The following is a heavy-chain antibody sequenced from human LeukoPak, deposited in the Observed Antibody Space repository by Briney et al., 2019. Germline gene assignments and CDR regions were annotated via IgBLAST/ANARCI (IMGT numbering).Heavy chain of an antibody. Sequence: SETLSLTCAVYGGSFSGYYWSWIRQPPGKGLEWIGEINHSESTNYNPSLKSRVTISVDTSKNQFSLKLSSVTAADTAVYYCASRGIAVADLFDYWGQGTLVTVSS. V-gene: IGHV4-34*01. J-gene: IGHJ4*02. CDR1: GGSFSGYY. CDR2: INHSEST. D-gene: IGHD6-19*01. CDR3: ASRGIAVADLFDY.